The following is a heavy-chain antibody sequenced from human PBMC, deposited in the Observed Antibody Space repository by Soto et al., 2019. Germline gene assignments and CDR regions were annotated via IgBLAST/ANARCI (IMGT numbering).Heavy chain of an antibody. CDR1: GLTVSGQKY. Sequence: PGGSLRLSCAAFGLTVSGQKYVAWVRQAPGKWLEWVSALYDVDGSFYADSVKGRFTTSSDSSKTTVYLQMNGLRPDDTAVYYCASWHEREHAYDVWGQGTMVTVSS. CDR3: ASWHEREHAYDV. V-gene: IGHV3-53*01. D-gene: IGHD1-1*01. CDR2: LYDVDGS. J-gene: IGHJ3*01.